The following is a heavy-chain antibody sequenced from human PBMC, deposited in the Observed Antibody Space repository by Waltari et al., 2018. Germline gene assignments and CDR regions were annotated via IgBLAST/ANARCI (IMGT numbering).Heavy chain of an antibody. J-gene: IGHJ4*02. V-gene: IGHV1-2*06. CDR3: ASGVNPSIFDY. CDR1: GGTFSSYA. D-gene: IGHD3-10*01. Sequence: QVQLVQSGAEVKKPGSSVKVSCKASGGTFSSYAISWVRQAPGQGLEWMGRINPNSGGTNYAQKFQGRVTMTRDTSISTAYMELSRLRSDDTAVYYCASGVNPSIFDYWGQGTLVTVSS. CDR2: INPNSGGT.